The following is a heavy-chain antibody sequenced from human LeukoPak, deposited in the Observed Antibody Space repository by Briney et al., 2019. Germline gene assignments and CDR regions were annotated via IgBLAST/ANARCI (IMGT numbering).Heavy chain of an antibody. CDR2: IKEDGSEK. V-gene: IGHV3-7*01. CDR1: GFTFSSYA. CDR3: ARALWIGEMGV. Sequence: GGSLRLSCAASGFTFSSYAMSWVRQAPGKGLEWVANIKEDGSEKYYVDSVKGRFTISRDNARNSLFLQMNDLRAEDTAVYYCARALWIGEMGVWGKGTTVTVSP. J-gene: IGHJ6*04. D-gene: IGHD3-10*01.